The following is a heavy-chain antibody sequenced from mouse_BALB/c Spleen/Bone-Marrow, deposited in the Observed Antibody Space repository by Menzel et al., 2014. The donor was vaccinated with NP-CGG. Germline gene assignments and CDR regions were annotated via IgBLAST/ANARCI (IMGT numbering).Heavy chain of an antibody. V-gene: IGHV5-17*02. CDR2: ISNGSSTI. CDR1: GFTFSSFG. Sequence: EVKLMESGGGLVHPGGSRKLSCAASGFTFSSFGMHWVRQAPEKGLEWVAYISNGSSTIYYADTVKGRFTISRDNPKNTLFLQMTSLRSEDTAMYYCARKGAMITHYYAMDYWGQGTSVTVSS. CDR3: ARKGAMITHYYAMDY. J-gene: IGHJ4*01. D-gene: IGHD2-4*01.